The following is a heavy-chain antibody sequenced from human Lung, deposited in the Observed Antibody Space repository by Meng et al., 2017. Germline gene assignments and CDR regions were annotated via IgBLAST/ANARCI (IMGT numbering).Heavy chain of an antibody. CDR3: ARGQKGYFDL. CDR1: GGSISSSNYY. Sequence: QVQLQESGPGLVKPSQTLSLTCTVSGGSISSSNYYWSWIRQPPGKGLEWSGHIYNSGSTYYNPSLKSRITISVDTSKNQFSLKLSSVTAADTAVYYCARGQKGYFDLWGRGTWSPSPQ. V-gene: IGHV4-30-4*01. J-gene: IGHJ2*01. CDR2: IYNSGST.